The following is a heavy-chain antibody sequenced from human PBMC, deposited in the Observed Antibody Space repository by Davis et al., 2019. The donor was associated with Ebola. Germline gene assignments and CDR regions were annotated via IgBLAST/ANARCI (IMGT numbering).Heavy chain of an antibody. D-gene: IGHD1-26*01. V-gene: IGHV1-18*01. J-gene: IGHJ6*03. CDR1: GYTFTSYG. CDR3: ARDPNREPYYYYMDV. Sequence: ASVKVSCKASGYTFTSYGISWVRQAPGQGLEWMGWISAYNGNTNYAQKLQGRVTMTTDTSTSTAYMELRSLRSDDTAVYYCARDPNREPYYYYMDVWGKGTTVTVSS. CDR2: ISAYNGNT.